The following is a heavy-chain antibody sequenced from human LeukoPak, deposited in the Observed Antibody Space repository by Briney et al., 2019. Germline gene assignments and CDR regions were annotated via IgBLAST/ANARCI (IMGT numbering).Heavy chain of an antibody. CDR1: GFTFSSYE. CDR2: ISSSGSTI. V-gene: IGHV3-48*03. CDR3: AELGITMIRGV. D-gene: IGHD3-22*01. J-gene: IGHJ6*04. Sequence: QPGGTLRLSCAASGFTFSSYEMNWVRQAPGKGLEWVSYISSSGSTIYYADSVKGRFTISRDNAKNSLYLQMNSLRAEDTAVYYCAELGITMIRGVWGKGTTVTISS.